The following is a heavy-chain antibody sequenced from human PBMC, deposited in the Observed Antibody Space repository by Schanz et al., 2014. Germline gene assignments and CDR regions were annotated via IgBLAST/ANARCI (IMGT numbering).Heavy chain of an antibody. J-gene: IGHJ4*02. CDR2: ISYHGSEK. Sequence: QVQLVESGGSVVQPGRSLRLSCAGSGFSFSDYGMHWVRQAPGMGLEWVAVISYHGSEKYYADSVKGRFTISRDNSKNTLYLQMNSLRTEDTAVYFCAKSYDTSGYSGFDYWGQGTLVTVSS. CDR1: GFSFSDYG. D-gene: IGHD3-22*01. V-gene: IGHV3-30*18. CDR3: AKSYDTSGYSGFDY.